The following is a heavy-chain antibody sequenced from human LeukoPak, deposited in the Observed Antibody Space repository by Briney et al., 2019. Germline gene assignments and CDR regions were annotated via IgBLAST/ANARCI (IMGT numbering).Heavy chain of an antibody. CDR2: INHSGST. CDR1: SGSFSGYY. Sequence: SETLSLTCAIYSGSFSGYYWNWIRQPPGKVLEWIGEINHSGSTNYNPSLKSRVTISLDTSKNQFSLKLSSVTAADTAVYYCARGGYDLYYYYYMDVWGKGTTVTISS. J-gene: IGHJ6*03. CDR3: ARGGYDLYYYYYMDV. V-gene: IGHV4-34*01. D-gene: IGHD5-12*01.